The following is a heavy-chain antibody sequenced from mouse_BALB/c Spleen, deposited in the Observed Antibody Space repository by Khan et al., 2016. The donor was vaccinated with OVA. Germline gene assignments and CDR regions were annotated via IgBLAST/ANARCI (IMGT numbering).Heavy chain of an antibody. CDR3: ARQGGIYDGPFDY. V-gene: IGHV5-9-3*01. J-gene: IGHJ2*01. D-gene: IGHD2-3*01. CDR1: GFTFNNYA. Sequence: EVELVESGGGLVKPGGSLKLSCAASGFTFNNYAMSWVRQTPEKRLEWVATVSSGGSFTYYPDSVKGRFTISRTNAKNTLYLQMSSLRSEDTAMYYCARQGGIYDGPFDYWGQGTTLTVSS. CDR2: VSSGGSFT.